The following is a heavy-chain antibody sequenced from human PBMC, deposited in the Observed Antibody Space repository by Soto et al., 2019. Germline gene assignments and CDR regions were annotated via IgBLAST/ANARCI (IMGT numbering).Heavy chain of an antibody. J-gene: IGHJ5*02. D-gene: IGHD6-6*01. CDR3: AREGASEYSSPPFAGSNWFDP. V-gene: IGHV1-2*04. Sequence: QVQLVQSGAEVKKPGASVKVSCKASGYTFTGYYTHWVRQAPGQGLEWMGWINPNSGGTNYAQKFQGWVTMTRDTSISTAYMELSRLRSDDTAVYYCAREGASEYSSPPFAGSNWFDPWGQGTLVTVSS. CDR1: GYTFTGYY. CDR2: INPNSGGT.